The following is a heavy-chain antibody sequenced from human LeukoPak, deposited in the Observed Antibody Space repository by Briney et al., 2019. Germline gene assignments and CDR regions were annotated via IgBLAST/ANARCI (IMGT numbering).Heavy chain of an antibody. V-gene: IGHV3-21*01. CDR1: GFTFSSYS. D-gene: IGHD6-13*01. CDR2: ISSSSSYI. Sequence: KAGGSLRLSCAASGFTFSSYSMNWVRQAPGKGLEWVSSISSSSSYIYYADSVKGRFTISRDNAKNSLYLQMNSLRAEDTAVYYCARDLAAGTYYYYYGMDVWGQGTTVTVSS. CDR3: ARDLAAGTYYYYYGMDV. J-gene: IGHJ6*02.